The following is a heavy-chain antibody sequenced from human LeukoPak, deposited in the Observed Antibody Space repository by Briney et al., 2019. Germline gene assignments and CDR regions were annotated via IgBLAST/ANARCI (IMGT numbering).Heavy chain of an antibody. CDR3: TRGPPDYDSSAYYRYFQN. D-gene: IGHD3-22*01. V-gene: IGHV3-15*01. J-gene: IGHJ1*01. CDR1: GFTLSNAW. Sequence: PGGSLRLSCAASGFTLSNAWMNWVRQAPGKGLEWVALIKSKSNGETRDYAAPVKGRFTISRDDSDNTLYLQMNSLKTEDTAVYYCTRGPPDYDSSAYYRYFQNRGQGTLVTVSS. CDR2: IKSKSNGETR.